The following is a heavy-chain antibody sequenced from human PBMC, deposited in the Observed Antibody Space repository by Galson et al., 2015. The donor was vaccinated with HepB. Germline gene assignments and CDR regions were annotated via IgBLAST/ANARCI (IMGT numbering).Heavy chain of an antibody. Sequence: QSGAEVKKPGESLRISCQGSGYSFASHWISWVRQMPGKGLEWVGRVDPSDSQIHYSPSLQGHVTFSVDKSISTAYLQWSSLEASDTAMYFCARQSIAVLGTVDYWGQGTLVSVSS. V-gene: IGHV5-10-1*01. CDR1: GYSFASHW. CDR3: ARQSIAVLGTVDY. D-gene: IGHD6-6*01. CDR2: VDPSDSQI. J-gene: IGHJ4*02.